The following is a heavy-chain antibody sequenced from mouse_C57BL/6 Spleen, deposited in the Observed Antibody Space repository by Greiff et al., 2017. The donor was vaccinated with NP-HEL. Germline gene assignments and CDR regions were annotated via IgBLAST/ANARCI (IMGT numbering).Heavy chain of an antibody. J-gene: IGHJ2*01. CDR3: ARQRPPTIFDY. CDR1: GYTFTSYW. CDR2: IDPSDSYT. V-gene: IGHV1-69*01. D-gene: IGHD2-10*01. Sequence: QVQLKQPGAELVMPGASVKLSCKASGYTFTSYWMHWVKQRPGQGLEWIGEIDPSDSYTNYNQKFKGKSTLTVDKSSSTAYMQLSSLTSEDSAVYYCARQRPPTIFDYWGQGTTLTVSS.